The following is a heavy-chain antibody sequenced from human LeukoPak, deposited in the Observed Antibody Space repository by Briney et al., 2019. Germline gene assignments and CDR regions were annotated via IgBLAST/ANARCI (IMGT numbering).Heavy chain of an antibody. V-gene: IGHV3-23*01. J-gene: IGHJ4*02. D-gene: IGHD3-9*01. CDR2: VTGSGGNT. Sequence: GGSLRLSCAASGFTFSNYAMSWVRQAPGKGLEWVSAVTGSGGNTYYADSVKGRFTISRDDSKNTVFLQMNSLRAEDTAVYYCAKWGDYDVLTGYYVSDYWGQGTLVTVSS. CDR3: AKWGDYDVLTGYYVSDY. CDR1: GFTFSNYA.